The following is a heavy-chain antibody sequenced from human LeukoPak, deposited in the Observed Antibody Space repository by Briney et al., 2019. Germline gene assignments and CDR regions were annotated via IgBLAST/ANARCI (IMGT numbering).Heavy chain of an antibody. Sequence: AGSLRLSCAASGFTFSSYWMHWVRQAPGKGLVWVSRINGDGSSTNYADSVRGRFTISRDNAKYTLYLQMNSLRAEDTAVFYCARDPYSGYDRSLDVWGQGTTVTVSS. CDR2: INGDGSST. CDR1: GFTFSSYW. J-gene: IGHJ6*02. V-gene: IGHV3-74*01. CDR3: ARDPYSGYDRSLDV. D-gene: IGHD5-12*01.